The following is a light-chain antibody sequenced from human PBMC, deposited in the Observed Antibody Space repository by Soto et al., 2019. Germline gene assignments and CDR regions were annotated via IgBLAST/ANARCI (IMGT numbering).Light chain of an antibody. CDR2: GAS. CDR1: ETVATN. J-gene: IGKJ1*01. CDR3: QQYFEWPPMT. V-gene: IGKV3-15*01. Sequence: VMTQSPATLSVSPGERATLSCWASETVATNLAWYQQKPGQAPRLLISGASTRAAGISDRLRGSGSGTEFTLTISSLRSEDSAIYYCQQYFEWPPMTFGQGTKVDIK.